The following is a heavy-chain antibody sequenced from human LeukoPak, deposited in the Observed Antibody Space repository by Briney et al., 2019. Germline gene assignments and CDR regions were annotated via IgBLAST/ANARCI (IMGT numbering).Heavy chain of an antibody. V-gene: IGHV4-34*01. CDR1: GGSLRSYY. Sequence: SETLSLSCAVSGGSLRSYYWSWIRQPPGKGLEWISEINNSGSTNYNPSPMSRVTISVNTSKNQFSLKLISVTAADTAVYYCAVSEGYKPSPWFDPWGQGTLITVSS. D-gene: IGHD5-24*01. CDR2: INNSGST. J-gene: IGHJ5*02. CDR3: AVSEGYKPSPWFDP.